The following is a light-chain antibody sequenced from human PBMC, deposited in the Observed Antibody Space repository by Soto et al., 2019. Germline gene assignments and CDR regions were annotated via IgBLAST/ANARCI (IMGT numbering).Light chain of an antibody. CDR3: QLFYTTPVT. CDR1: QSRLQ. CDR2: WES. V-gene: IGKV4-1*01. Sequence: DIVMTQSPDSLAVSLGERATINCKSSQSRLQLAWYQQKPGQPPKLLIYWESNRESGVPDRFSGSGSGTDFNLTISSPQAQEVAVYYCQLFYTTPVTFGQWTQVESK. J-gene: IGKJ1*01.